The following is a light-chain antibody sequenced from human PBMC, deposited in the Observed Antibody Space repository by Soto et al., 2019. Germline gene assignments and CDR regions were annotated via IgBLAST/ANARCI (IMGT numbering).Light chain of an antibody. CDR1: QSVLYSSNNKNY. Sequence: IVMTQSPDSLAVSLGERATINCKSSQSVLYSSNNKNYLAWYQQKPGQPPKLLIYWASTRESGVPDRFSGSGSGTDFTLTISSLQAEDVSVYYCQQYYRTPRTFGQGTKLEIK. J-gene: IGKJ2*01. CDR2: WAS. V-gene: IGKV4-1*01. CDR3: QQYYRTPRT.